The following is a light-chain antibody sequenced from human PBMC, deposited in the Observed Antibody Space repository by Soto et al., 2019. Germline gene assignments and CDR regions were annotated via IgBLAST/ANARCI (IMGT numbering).Light chain of an antibody. CDR3: EQSYGSPHT. CDR2: AAS. V-gene: IGKV1-39*01. J-gene: IGKJ1*01. CDR1: QGINNI. Sequence: TQPPPPLSAFEGNIVTTISGELQGINNILNCYQHNPGKAPKLLISAASSLQSGVQARFSGSGSGTDFTLIISSLQPDDFATFYGEQSYGSPHTFGQGTKVDIK.